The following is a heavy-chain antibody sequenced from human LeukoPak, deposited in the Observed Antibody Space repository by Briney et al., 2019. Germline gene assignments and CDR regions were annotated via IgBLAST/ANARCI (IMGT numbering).Heavy chain of an antibody. CDR3: ARSKGIAAAGDAGYYYYGMDV. CDR1: GFTFSSYW. Sequence: PGGSLRLSCAASGFTFSSYWMSWVRQAPGKGLEWVANIKQDGSEKYYVDSVKGRFTISRDNAKNSLYLQMNSPRAEDTAVYYCARSKGIAAAGDAGYYYYGMDVWGQGTTVTVSS. J-gene: IGHJ6*02. D-gene: IGHD6-13*01. CDR2: IKQDGSEK. V-gene: IGHV3-7*01.